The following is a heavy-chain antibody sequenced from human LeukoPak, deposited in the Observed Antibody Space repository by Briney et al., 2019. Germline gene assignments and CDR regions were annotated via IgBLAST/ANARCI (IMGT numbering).Heavy chain of an antibody. CDR3: ARHVTVTTGSHDAFDI. J-gene: IGHJ3*02. D-gene: IGHD4-11*01. CDR1: GGSISSSNYY. CDR2: INYSGST. Sequence: SETLSLTCTVSGGSISSSNYYWGWIRQPPGKGLEWIGSINYSGSTYYNPSLKSRVTISVDTSKNQFSLKLSSVTAADTAVYYCARHVTVTTGSHDAFDIWGQGTMVTVSS. V-gene: IGHV4-39*01.